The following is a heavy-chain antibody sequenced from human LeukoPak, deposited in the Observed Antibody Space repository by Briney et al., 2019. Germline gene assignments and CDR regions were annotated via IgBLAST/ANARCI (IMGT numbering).Heavy chain of an antibody. CDR2: ISSSGSTI. CDR1: GFTFSSYE. D-gene: IGHD2-2*01. V-gene: IGHV3-48*03. J-gene: IGHJ6*04. CDR3: ARNIVPAAVNYYYYGMDV. Sequence: GGSLRLSCAASGFTFSSYEMNWVRQAPGKGLERVSHISSSGSTIYYADCVKGRFTISRDNAKNSLYLQMNSLRAEDTAVYYCARNIVPAAVNYYYYGMDVWGKGTTVTVSS.